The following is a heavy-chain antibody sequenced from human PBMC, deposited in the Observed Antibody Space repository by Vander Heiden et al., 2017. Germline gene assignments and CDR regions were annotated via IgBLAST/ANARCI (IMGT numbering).Heavy chain of an antibody. D-gene: IGHD2-2*01. CDR3: TRGYCSSTSCLVNFDY. CDR2: IRSKAYGGTT. J-gene: IGHJ4*02. V-gene: IGHV3-49*05. Sequence: VQLGESGGGLVKPGRTARLSCTDSGVTFGDYAVRWFRQAPGKWLEWVGFIRSKAYGGTTEYAASVKGRFTISRDDSKSIAYLQMNSLKTEDTAVYYCTRGYCSSTSCLVNFDYWGQGTLVTVSS. CDR1: GVTFGDYA.